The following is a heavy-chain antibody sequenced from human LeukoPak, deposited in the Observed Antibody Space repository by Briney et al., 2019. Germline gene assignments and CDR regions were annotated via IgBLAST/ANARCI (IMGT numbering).Heavy chain of an antibody. CDR2: IIPIFGTA. CDR1: GGTFSSYA. D-gene: IGHD3-10*01. J-gene: IGHJ6*03. V-gene: IGHV1-69*13. Sequence: SVKVSCKASGGTFSSYAISWVRQAPGQGLEWMGGIIPIFGTANYAQKFQGRVTITADESTSTAYMELSSLRSEDTAVYYCARVRGAFYYMDVWGKGTTVTVSS. CDR3: ARVRGAFYYMDV.